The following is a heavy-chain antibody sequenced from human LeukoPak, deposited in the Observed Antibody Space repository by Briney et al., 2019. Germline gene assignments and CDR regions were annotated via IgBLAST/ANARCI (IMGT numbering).Heavy chain of an antibody. D-gene: IGHD5-18*01. Sequence: GGSLRLSCAASGFTFSTYAMGWVRQAPGRGLEWVSRISTSGGRTYYADSVKGRFTISRDNSKNTLYLQMNSLRAEDTAVYYCAKRIAGYSYGFDYWGQGTLVTVSS. J-gene: IGHJ4*02. V-gene: IGHV3-23*01. CDR2: ISTSGGRT. CDR1: GFTFSTYA. CDR3: AKRIAGYSYGFDY.